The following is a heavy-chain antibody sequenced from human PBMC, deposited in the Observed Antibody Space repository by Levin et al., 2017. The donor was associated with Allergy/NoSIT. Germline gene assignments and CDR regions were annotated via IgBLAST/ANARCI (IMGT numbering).Heavy chain of an antibody. V-gene: IGHV3-21*01. CDR2: INTYTGNT. CDR3: AGERGVVADFRHFDY. D-gene: IGHD2-21*01. J-gene: IGHJ4*02. CDR1: GFTFTDYG. Sequence: GGSLRLSCAASGFTFTDYGFNWVRQPPGKGLEWVSSINTYTGNTAYSGSVKGRFTISRDNARNSVYLQMNSLRVEDTAVYYCAGERGVVADFRHFDYWGQGTLVTISS.